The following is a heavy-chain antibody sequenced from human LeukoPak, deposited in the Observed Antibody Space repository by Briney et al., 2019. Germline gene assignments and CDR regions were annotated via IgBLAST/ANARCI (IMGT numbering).Heavy chain of an antibody. CDR1: GGSISSYY. D-gene: IGHD6-19*01. CDR3: AKESGYSSGWYISQRGGYFDY. J-gene: IGHJ4*02. CDR2: IYTSGST. V-gene: IGHV4-4*07. Sequence: SETLSLTCTVPGGSISSYYWSWIRQPAGKGLEWIGRIYTSGSTNYNPSLKSRVTMSVDTSKNQFSLKLSSVTAADTAVYYCAKESGYSSGWYISQRGGYFDYWGQGTLVTVSS.